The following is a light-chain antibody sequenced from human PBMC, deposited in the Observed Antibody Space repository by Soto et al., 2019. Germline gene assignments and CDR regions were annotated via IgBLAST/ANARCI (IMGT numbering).Light chain of an antibody. CDR1: SSDVGGYNY. CDR3: CSYAGSYTEV. V-gene: IGLV2-11*01. CDR2: DVS. J-gene: IGLJ1*01. Sequence: QSALTQPRSVSGSPGQSVPISCTGTSSDVGGYNYVSWYQQHPGKAPKLMIYDVSKRPSGVPDRFSGSKSGNTASLTISGLQAEDEADYYCCSYAGSYTEVFGTGTEVTVL.